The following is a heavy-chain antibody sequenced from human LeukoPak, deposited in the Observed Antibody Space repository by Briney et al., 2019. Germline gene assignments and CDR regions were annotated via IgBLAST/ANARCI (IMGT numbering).Heavy chain of an antibody. Sequence: SETLSLTCTVSGGSISSYYWSWIRQPPGKGLEWIGYIYYSGSTNYNPSLKSRVTISVDTSKNQFPLKLSSVTAADTAVYYCARESAHRYDFWSGYRTTGYNWFDPWGQGTLVTVSS. CDR1: GGSISSYY. CDR3: ARESAHRYDFWSGYRTTGYNWFDP. V-gene: IGHV4-59*01. D-gene: IGHD3-3*01. J-gene: IGHJ5*02. CDR2: IYYSGST.